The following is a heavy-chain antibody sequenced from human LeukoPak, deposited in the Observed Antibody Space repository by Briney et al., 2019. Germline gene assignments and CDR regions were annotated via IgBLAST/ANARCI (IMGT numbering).Heavy chain of an antibody. CDR2: ISGSGGST. D-gene: IGHD2-2*01. V-gene: IGHV3-23*01. Sequence: GGSLRLSCAASGFTFSSYAMSWVRQAPGKGLESVSAISGSGGSTYYADSVKGRFTISRDNSKNTLYLQMNSLRAEDTAVYYCAKFFYCSSTSCYGVYFDYWGQGTLVTVSS. J-gene: IGHJ4*02. CDR3: AKFFYCSSTSCYGVYFDY. CDR1: GFTFSSYA.